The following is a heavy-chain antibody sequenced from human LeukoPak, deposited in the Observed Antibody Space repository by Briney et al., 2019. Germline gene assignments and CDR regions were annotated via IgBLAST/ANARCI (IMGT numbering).Heavy chain of an antibody. D-gene: IGHD2-15*01. Sequence: SETLSLTCAVYGGSFSGYYWSWIRQPPGKGLEWIGEINHSGSTNYNPSLKSRVTISVDTSKNQFSLKLSSVTAADTAVYYCARVVVAATVLLPYYYYYYGMDVWGQGTTVTVS. J-gene: IGHJ6*02. CDR3: ARVVVAATVLLPYYYYYYGMDV. CDR2: INHSGST. CDR1: GGSFSGYY. V-gene: IGHV4-34*01.